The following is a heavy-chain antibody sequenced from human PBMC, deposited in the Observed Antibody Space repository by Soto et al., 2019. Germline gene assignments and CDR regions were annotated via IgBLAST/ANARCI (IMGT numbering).Heavy chain of an antibody. CDR2: TYYRAKWFN. CDR1: GDSVSSNSAA. D-gene: IGHD6-19*01. J-gene: IGHJ4*02. V-gene: IGHV6-1*01. Sequence: SQTLSLTCAISGDSVSSNSAAWNWIRQSPSRGLEWLGRTYYRAKWFNDYAVSVKSRITISPDTSKNQFSLQLNSVTPEDTAVYYCARDRDGSGRTDFDCRGQGTLVTVSS. CDR3: ARDRDGSGRTDFDC.